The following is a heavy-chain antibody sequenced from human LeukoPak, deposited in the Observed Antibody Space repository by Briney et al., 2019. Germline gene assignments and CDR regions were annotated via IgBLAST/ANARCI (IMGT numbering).Heavy chain of an antibody. J-gene: IGHJ4*02. CDR3: ARDQSSSTPFIDY. CDR1: GYTFTCYY. CDR2: INPNSGGT. V-gene: IGHV1-2*02. D-gene: IGHD6-6*01. Sequence: ASVKVSCKASGYTFTCYYMHWVRQAPGQGLEWMGWINPNSGGTNYAQKFQGRVTMTRDTSISTAYMELSRLRSDDTAVYYCARDQSSSTPFIDYWGQGTLVTVSS.